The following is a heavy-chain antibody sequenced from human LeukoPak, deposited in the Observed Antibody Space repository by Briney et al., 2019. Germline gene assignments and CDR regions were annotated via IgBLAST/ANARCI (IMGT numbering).Heavy chain of an antibody. V-gene: IGHV4-59*01. CDR1: GGSITGYY. J-gene: IGHJ4*02. CDR3: ARYDTRDYYFDY. D-gene: IGHD3-22*01. CDR2: IYYSGTT. Sequence: PSETLSLTCTVSGGSITGYYWSWIRQPPGKGLEWIGYIYYSGTTNYNPSLKSRVTISVDTSKNQFSLKLSSVTAADTAVYYCARYDTRDYYFDYWGQGALVTVSS.